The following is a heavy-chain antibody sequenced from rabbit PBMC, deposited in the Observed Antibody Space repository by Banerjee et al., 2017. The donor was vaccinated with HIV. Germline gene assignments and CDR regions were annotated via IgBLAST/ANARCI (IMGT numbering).Heavy chain of an antibody. J-gene: IGHJ4*01. CDR2: IYAGSSGRI. V-gene: IGHV1S45*01. Sequence: QEQLKESGGDLVKPGASLTLTCTASGFSFSSSYYMCWVRQAPGKGLEWIACIYAGSSGRIYYASWAKGRFTISKTSSTTVTLQMTSLTAADTATYFCARDGYAGYVGYGYVDLWGPGTLVTVS. CDR3: ARDGYAGYVGYGYVDL. D-gene: IGHD6-1*01. CDR1: GFSFSSSYY.